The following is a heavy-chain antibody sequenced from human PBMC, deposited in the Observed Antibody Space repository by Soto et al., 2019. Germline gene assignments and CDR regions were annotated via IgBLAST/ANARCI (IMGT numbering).Heavy chain of an antibody. V-gene: IGHV3-30-3*01. CDR3: ARDSGSSGVAAAARWDS. CDR2: ISYDGSNK. CDR1: GFTFSSYA. Sequence: QVQLVESGGGVVQPGRSLRLSCAASGFTFSSYAMHWVRQAPGKGLVWVAVISYDGSNKYYADSVKGRFTISRDNSKNTLFLQMNSLKAEETAVYYCARDSGSSGVAAAARWDSRGQGTLVTVSS. J-gene: IGHJ4*02. D-gene: IGHD6-13*01.